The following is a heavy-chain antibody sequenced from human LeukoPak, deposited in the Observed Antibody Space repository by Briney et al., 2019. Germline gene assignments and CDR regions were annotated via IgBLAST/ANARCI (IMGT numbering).Heavy chain of an antibody. CDR2: INSDGTNT. Sequence: GGSLRLSCAAFGFTLNDYWMHWVRQVPGTGPVWVSYINSDGTNTDYADSVKGRFTIFRDNAKKTLYLQMNSLRAEDTAVYYCARLGMTTVTTTSVWGQGTLVTVSS. CDR3: ARLGMTTVTTTSV. CDR1: GFTLNDYW. J-gene: IGHJ4*02. V-gene: IGHV3-74*01. D-gene: IGHD4-17*01.